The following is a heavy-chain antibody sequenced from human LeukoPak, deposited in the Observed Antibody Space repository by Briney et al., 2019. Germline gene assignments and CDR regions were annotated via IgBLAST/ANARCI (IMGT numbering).Heavy chain of an antibody. D-gene: IGHD6-19*01. J-gene: IGHJ4*02. CDR2: IYSGGST. Sequence: GGSLRLSCAASGFTVSSNYMSWVRQAPGKGLEWVSVIYSGGSTYYADSVKGRFTISRDNSKNTLFLQMNGLRAEDTAVYYCARDDIAVAGRDYWGQGTLVTVSS. CDR3: ARDDIAVAGRDY. V-gene: IGHV3-66*01. CDR1: GFTVSSNY.